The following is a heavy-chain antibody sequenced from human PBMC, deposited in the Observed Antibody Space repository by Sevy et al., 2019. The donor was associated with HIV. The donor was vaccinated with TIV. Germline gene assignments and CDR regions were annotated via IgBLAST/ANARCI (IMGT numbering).Heavy chain of an antibody. V-gene: IGHV4-59*02. D-gene: IGHD3-22*01. J-gene: IGHJ4*02. CDR3: TRVDSSGHSDY. CDR1: GGSVSGYF. Sequence: SETLSLTCTVSGGSVSGYFWSWIRQPPGRGLEWIGNIHHSGPTKYNPSLKSRLTISVDTSKNQFALILTSATAADTAVYYCTRVDSSGHSDYWGQGTPVTVSS. CDR2: IHHSGPT.